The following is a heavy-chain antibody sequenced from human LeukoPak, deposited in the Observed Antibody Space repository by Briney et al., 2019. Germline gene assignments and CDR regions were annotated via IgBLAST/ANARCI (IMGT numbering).Heavy chain of an antibody. CDR1: GGSISSSSYY. D-gene: IGHD2-15*01. Sequence: PSETLSLTCTVSGGSISSSSYYWGWIRQPPGKGLEWIGSIYYSGSTYYNPSLKIRVTISVDTSKNQFSLKLSSVTAADTAVYYCARASGGSPIDYWGQGTLVTVSS. CDR3: ARASGGSPIDY. V-gene: IGHV4-39*07. CDR2: IYYSGST. J-gene: IGHJ4*02.